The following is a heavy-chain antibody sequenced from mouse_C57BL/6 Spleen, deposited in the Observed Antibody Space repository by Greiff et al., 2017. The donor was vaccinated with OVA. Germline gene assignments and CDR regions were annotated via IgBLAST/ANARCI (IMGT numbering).Heavy chain of an antibody. D-gene: IGHD2-5*01. CDR2: INPGSGGT. J-gene: IGHJ4*01. CDR1: GYAFPNYL. Sequence: QVQLQQSGAELVRPGTSVKVSCKASGYAFPNYLLEWVKQRPGQGLGWIGVINPGSGGTNYTEKFKGTATLTADKSSRTAYMQLSSLTSEDSAVYFCARNSDYVRAMDYWGQGTSVTVAA. CDR3: ARNSDYVRAMDY. V-gene: IGHV1-54*01.